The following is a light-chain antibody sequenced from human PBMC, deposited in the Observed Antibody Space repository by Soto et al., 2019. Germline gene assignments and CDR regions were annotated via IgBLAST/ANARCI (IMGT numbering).Light chain of an antibody. CDR3: MQALQSPLT. Sequence: DIVMTQSPLSLPVTPGEPASISCRSSQSLLHSNGYNYLDWYLQKPGQSPQLLIYLGSNRASGVTDRLSGSGSGTDFTLKISRVEAVYVGVYYCMQALQSPLTFGGGTKVEIK. J-gene: IGKJ4*01. V-gene: IGKV2-28*01. CDR1: QSLLHSNGYNY. CDR2: LGS.